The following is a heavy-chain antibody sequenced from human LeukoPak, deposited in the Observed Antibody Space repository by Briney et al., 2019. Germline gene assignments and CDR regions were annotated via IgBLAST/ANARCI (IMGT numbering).Heavy chain of an antibody. CDR1: GGSISSYY. CDR3: ARDLYYYYYMDV. Sequence: SETLSLTCSVSGGSISSYYWSWIRQPTGKGLEWIGYIYYSGGTNYNPSLESRVTISVDTSKNQFSLKLNSVTAADTAIYYCARDLYYYYYMDVWGKGTTLTVSS. CDR2: IYYSGGT. J-gene: IGHJ6*03. V-gene: IGHV4-59*01.